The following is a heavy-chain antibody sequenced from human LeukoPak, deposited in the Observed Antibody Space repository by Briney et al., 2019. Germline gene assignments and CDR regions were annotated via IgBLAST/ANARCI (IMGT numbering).Heavy chain of an antibody. D-gene: IGHD6-13*01. V-gene: IGHV3-30*02. J-gene: IGHJ4*02. CDR1: GFTFSSYG. Sequence: GGSLRLSCAASGFTFSSYGTHWVRQAPGKGLEWVAFIRYDGSNKYYADSVKGRFTISRDNSKNTLYLQMNSLRAEDTAVYYCAKGNIAAAPIWGQGTLVTVSS. CDR2: IRYDGSNK. CDR3: AKGNIAAAPI.